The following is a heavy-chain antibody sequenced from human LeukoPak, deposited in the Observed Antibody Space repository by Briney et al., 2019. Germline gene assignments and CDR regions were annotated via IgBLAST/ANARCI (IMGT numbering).Heavy chain of an antibody. J-gene: IGHJ4*02. V-gene: IGHV4-39*07. Sequence: SETLSLTCTVSGGSISSSSYYWGWIRQPPGKGLEGIGSIYYSGSTYYNPSLKSRVTISVDTSKNQFSLKLSSVTAADTAVYYCARGPYYYGSGSRKVSGTFDYWGQGTLVTVSS. CDR3: ARGPYYYGSGSRKVSGTFDY. D-gene: IGHD3-10*01. CDR2: IYYSGST. CDR1: GGSISSSSYY.